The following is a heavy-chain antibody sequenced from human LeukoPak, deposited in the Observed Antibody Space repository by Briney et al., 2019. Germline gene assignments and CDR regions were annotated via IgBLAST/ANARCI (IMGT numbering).Heavy chain of an antibody. V-gene: IGHV4-59*08. J-gene: IGHJ5*02. D-gene: IGHD2-2*01. Sequence: SETLSLTCTVSGGSISSYYWSWIRQPPGKGLEWIGYIYYSGSTNYNPSLKSRVTISVDTSKNQFSLKLSSVTAADTAVYYCARGGSSCYGCHDWFDPWGQGTRVTVSS. CDR3: ARGGSSCYGCHDWFDP. CDR2: IYYSGST. CDR1: GGSISSYY.